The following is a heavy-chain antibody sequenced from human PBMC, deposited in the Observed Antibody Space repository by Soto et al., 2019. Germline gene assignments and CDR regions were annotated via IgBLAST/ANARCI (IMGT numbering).Heavy chain of an antibody. CDR1: GYTFTGYY. D-gene: IGHD5-12*01. V-gene: IGHV1-2*02. J-gene: IGHJ3*02. Sequence: ASVKVSCKASGYTFTGYYMHWVRQAPGQGLEWMGWINPNSGGTNYAQKFQGRVTMTRDTSISTAYMELSRLRSDDTAVYYCARGEGGYSGYDDAFDIWGQGTMVTVSS. CDR2: INPNSGGT. CDR3: ARGEGGYSGYDDAFDI.